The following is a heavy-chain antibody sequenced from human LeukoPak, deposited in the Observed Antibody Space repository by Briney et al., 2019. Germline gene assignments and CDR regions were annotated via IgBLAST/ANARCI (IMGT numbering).Heavy chain of an antibody. Sequence: GGSLRLSCAASGFTFSSYWMSWVRQAPGKGLEWVANIKQDGSEEYYVDSVKGRFTISRDNAKNSLYLQVNNLRAEDTAVYYCARARSSSGRLDWGQGTLVTVSS. V-gene: IGHV3-7*04. CDR2: IKQDGSEE. CDR1: GFTFSSYW. D-gene: IGHD6-19*01. J-gene: IGHJ4*02. CDR3: ARARSSSGRLD.